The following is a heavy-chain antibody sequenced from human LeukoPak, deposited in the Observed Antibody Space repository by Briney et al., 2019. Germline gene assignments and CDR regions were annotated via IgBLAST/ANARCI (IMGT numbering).Heavy chain of an antibody. Sequence: PSETLSLTCAVNAGSFTVYDWSWSRQPPGKGLEWIGEIDHTGSIGYNPSLRSRVTISVDTFKNQFSLNLRSVTAADRAIYYCARGGYGPGSHYRYWGQGTLVTVSS. CDR1: AGSFTVYD. V-gene: IGHV4-34*01. D-gene: IGHD3-10*01. J-gene: IGHJ4*02. CDR2: IDHTGSI. CDR3: ARGGYGPGSHYRY.